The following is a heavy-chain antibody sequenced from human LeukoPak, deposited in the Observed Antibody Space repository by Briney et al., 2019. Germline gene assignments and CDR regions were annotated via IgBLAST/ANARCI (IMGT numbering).Heavy chain of an antibody. CDR1: GGSISSSSYY. J-gene: IGHJ6*02. D-gene: IGHD3-16*02. Sequence: SETLSLTCTVSGGSISSSSYYWGWIRQPPGKGLEWIGSIYYSGSTYYNPSLKSRVTISVDTSKNQFSLKLSSVTAADTAVYYCARDIEGPYYYYGMDVWGQGTTVTVSS. V-gene: IGHV4-39*07. CDR3: ARDIEGPYYYYGMDV. CDR2: IYYSGST.